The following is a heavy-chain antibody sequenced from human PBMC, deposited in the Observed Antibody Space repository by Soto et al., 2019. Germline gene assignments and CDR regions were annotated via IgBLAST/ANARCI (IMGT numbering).Heavy chain of an antibody. V-gene: IGHV4-61*01. CDR1: GGSVTIGTYY. CDR2: IHYSGST. CDR3: TRGGDAYKKGH. J-gene: IGHJ4*02. D-gene: IGHD2-21*01. Sequence: QVQLQESGPGLVKPSETLSLTCTVPGGSVTIGTYYWSWIRQPPGKGLEWIGFIHYSGSTNYNPSLKSRVTMSVDTSKNQFDLKLTSVNAADTAVYYCTRGGDAYKKGHWGQGTLVTVSS.